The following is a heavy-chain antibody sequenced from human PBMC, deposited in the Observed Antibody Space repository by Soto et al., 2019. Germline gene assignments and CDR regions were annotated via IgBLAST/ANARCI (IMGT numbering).Heavy chain of an antibody. CDR2: IYYSGST. CDR3: PSYGSRSYWFYP. J-gene: IGHJ5*02. Sequence: QVQLQESGPGLVKPSQTLSLTCTVSGGSISSGGYYWSWSRQQPGKGLEWIGYIYYSGSTYYTQSPKNQLTRSVDASKKQSYLQLSSVSAADTAVYYCPSYGSRSYWFYPWGQGTLGTVSS. CDR1: GGSISSGGYY. V-gene: IGHV4-31*01. D-gene: IGHD3-10*01.